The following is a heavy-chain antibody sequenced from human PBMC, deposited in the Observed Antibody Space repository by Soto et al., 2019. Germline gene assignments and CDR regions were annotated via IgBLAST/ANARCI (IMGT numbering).Heavy chain of an antibody. CDR2: IYYSGST. V-gene: IGHV4-31*03. CDR1: GGSVSSGAYY. J-gene: IGHJ3*02. Sequence: TLALTCTVSGGSVSSGAYYWTWIRERPGKGLEWIGYIYYSGSTYYSPSLKSRLSISLDTSKNQFSLRLSSVTAADTAMYYCARARLRAVYAFDIWGQGTMVTVSS. D-gene: IGHD5-12*01. CDR3: ARARLRAVYAFDI.